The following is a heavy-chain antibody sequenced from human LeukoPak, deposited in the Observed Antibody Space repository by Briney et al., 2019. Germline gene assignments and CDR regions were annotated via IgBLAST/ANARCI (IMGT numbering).Heavy chain of an antibody. CDR1: GYSFTSYW. CDR3: ARPPGSPTTPFDY. V-gene: IGHV5-51*01. J-gene: IGHJ4*02. D-gene: IGHD1-26*01. CDR2: IYPGASDT. Sequence: GGSLRLSCKGSGYSFTSYWIGWVRQMPGKGLEWMGIIYPGASDTRYSPSFQGQVTISADKSISTAYLQWSSLKASDTPMYYCARPPGSPTTPFDYWGQGTLVTVSS.